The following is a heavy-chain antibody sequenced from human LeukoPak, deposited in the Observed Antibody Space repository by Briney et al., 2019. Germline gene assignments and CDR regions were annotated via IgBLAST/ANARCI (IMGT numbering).Heavy chain of an antibody. V-gene: IGHV4-39*06. CDR1: GGSLNSFSHY. Sequence: SETLSLTCSVPGGSLNSFSHYWAWIRQPPGKGLGWIGCIFSSGSTYYNPFLHSRVTFSLDKSNNHFALKLTSLTAADTAVYYCARGLAHGGIANWFDPWGQGTLVTVSS. CDR2: IFSSGST. CDR3: ARGLAHGGIANWFDP. D-gene: IGHD2-21*01. J-gene: IGHJ5*02.